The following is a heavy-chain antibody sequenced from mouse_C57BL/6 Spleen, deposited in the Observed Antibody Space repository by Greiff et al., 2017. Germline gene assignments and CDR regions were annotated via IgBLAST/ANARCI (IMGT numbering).Heavy chain of an antibody. Sequence: VKLVESGAELVRPGASVTLSCKASGYTFTDYEMHWVKQTPVHGLEWIGAIDPETGGTAYNQKFKGKAILTADKSSSTAYMELRSLTSEDSAVYYCTTGTSYAMDYWGQGTSVTVSS. V-gene: IGHV1-15*01. CDR1: GYTFTDYE. J-gene: IGHJ4*01. CDR2: IDPETGGT. CDR3: TTGTSYAMDY. D-gene: IGHD3-3*01.